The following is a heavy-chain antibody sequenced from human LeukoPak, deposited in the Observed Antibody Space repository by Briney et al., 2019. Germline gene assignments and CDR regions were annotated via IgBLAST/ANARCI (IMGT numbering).Heavy chain of an antibody. Sequence: SETLSLTCTVSGGAITSGSYYWSWIRQPPGKGLEWIGSIYYSGSTYYNPSLESRITVSLDTSKNQFSLEVSSVTAADTAVYYCARDKTFEVVNFFDYWGQGTPVTVSS. CDR3: ARDKTFEVVNFFDY. J-gene: IGHJ4*02. CDR1: GGAITSGSYY. D-gene: IGHD3-3*01. V-gene: IGHV4-39*07. CDR2: IYYSGST.